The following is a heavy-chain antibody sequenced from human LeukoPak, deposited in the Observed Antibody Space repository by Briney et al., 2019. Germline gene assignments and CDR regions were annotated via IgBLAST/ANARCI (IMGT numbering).Heavy chain of an antibody. CDR3: AKDILTGYYNVGDY. Sequence: GGSLRLSCAASGFTFSSYGMHWVRQVPGKGLEWVAVISYDGSNKYYADSVKGRFTISRDNSKNTLYLQMNSLRAEDTAVYYCAKDILTGYYNVGDYWGQGTLVTVSS. D-gene: IGHD3-9*01. CDR1: GFTFSSYG. CDR2: ISYDGSNK. V-gene: IGHV3-30*18. J-gene: IGHJ4*02.